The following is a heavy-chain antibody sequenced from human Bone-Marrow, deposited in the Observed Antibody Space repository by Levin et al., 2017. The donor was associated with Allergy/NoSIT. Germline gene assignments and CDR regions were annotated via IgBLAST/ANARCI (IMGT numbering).Heavy chain of an antibody. J-gene: IGHJ4*02. CDR3: AGLGGLPY. D-gene: IGHD3-16*01. CDR2: IYSGGGT. Sequence: GGSLRLSCAASGLTVSSNYMTWVRQAPGKGLEWVSLIYSGGGTYYAGSVKGRFTISRDNSKNTLYLQMNSLRPEDTAVYYWAGLGGLPYWGQGTLVTVSS. V-gene: IGHV3-53*01. CDR1: GLTVSSNY.